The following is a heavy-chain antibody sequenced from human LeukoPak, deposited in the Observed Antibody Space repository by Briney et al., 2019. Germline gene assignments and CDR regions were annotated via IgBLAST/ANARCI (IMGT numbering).Heavy chain of an antibody. CDR3: AREGSGSYHRY. D-gene: IGHD1-26*01. Sequence: PGGSLRLSCAASGFTFSSYGMHWVRQAPGKGLEWVAVIWYDGSNKYYADSVKGRFTISRDNSKNTLYLQMNSLRAEDTAVYYCAREGSGSYHRYWGQGTLVTVSS. CDR2: IWYDGSNK. J-gene: IGHJ4*02. V-gene: IGHV3-33*01. CDR1: GFTFSSYG.